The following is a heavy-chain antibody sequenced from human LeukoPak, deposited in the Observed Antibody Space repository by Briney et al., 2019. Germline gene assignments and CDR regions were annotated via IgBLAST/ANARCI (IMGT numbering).Heavy chain of an antibody. CDR3: ARDFWGAYRVDFFDF. V-gene: IGHV3-7*01. J-gene: IGHJ4*02. CDR1: GFTFSNYW. D-gene: IGHD3-3*01. CDR2: IKRGGSET. Sequence: GGSLRLSCAASGFTFSNYWMSWVRRAPGKGLEWVSNIKRGGSETYYVDSVRGRFTISRDNARNSLYLQMNSLRGEDTAIYYCARDFWGAYRVDFFDFWGQGALVTVSS.